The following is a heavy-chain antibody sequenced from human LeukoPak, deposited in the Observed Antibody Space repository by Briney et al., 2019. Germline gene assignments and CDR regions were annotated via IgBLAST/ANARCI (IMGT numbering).Heavy chain of an antibody. J-gene: IGHJ4*02. CDR2: INHSGST. CDR3: ARATGGYYDYFDY. CDR1: GGSFSGYY. V-gene: IGHV4-34*01. D-gene: IGHD3-22*01. Sequence: SSETLSLTCAVYGGSFSGYYWSWIRQPPGKGLEWIGEINHSGSTNYNPSLKSRVHISVDTSKNQFSLKLSSVTAADTAVYYCARATGGYYDYFDYWGQGTLVTVSS.